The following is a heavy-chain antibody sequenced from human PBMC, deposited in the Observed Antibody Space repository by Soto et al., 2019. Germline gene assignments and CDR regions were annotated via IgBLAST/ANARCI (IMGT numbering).Heavy chain of an antibody. CDR1: GYTFTCYY. CDR2: INPNSGGT. J-gene: IGHJ4*02. Sequence: QVQLVQSGAEVKKPGASVKVSCKASGYTFTCYYMHWVRQAPGQGLEWMGWINPNSGGTNNAQKVQGWVTMTRDTAISTAYMELSRLRSDDTDVSYCARVREGLRFLEWPLFDYWGQGTLVTVSS. V-gene: IGHV1-2*04. CDR3: ARVREGLRFLEWPLFDY. D-gene: IGHD3-3*01.